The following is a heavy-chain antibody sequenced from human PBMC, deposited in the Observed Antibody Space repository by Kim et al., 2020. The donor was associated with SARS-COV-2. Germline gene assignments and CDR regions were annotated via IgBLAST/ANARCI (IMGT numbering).Heavy chain of an antibody. J-gene: IGHJ4*02. CDR1: GGTFSSYA. Sequence: SVKVSCKASGGTFSSYAISWVRQAPGQGLEWMGGIIPIFGTANYAQKFQGRVTITADESTSTAYMELSSLRSEDTAVYYCAREDYYGSGSYFDYWGQGTLVTVSS. V-gene: IGHV1-69*13. D-gene: IGHD3-10*01. CDR3: AREDYYGSGSYFDY. CDR2: IIPIFGTA.